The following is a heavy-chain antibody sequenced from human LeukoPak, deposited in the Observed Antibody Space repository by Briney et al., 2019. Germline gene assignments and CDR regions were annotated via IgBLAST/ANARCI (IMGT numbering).Heavy chain of an antibody. CDR3: ARSYSGFAFDI. V-gene: IGHV4-59*08. J-gene: IGHJ3*02. D-gene: IGHD1-26*01. Sequence: SETLSLTCTVSGGSISSYYWSWIRQPPGKGLEWIGYIYYSGSTNYNPSLKSRVTISVDTSKNQFSLKVKSVTAADTAVYYCARSYSGFAFDIWGQGTMVTVSS. CDR2: IYYSGST. CDR1: GGSISSYY.